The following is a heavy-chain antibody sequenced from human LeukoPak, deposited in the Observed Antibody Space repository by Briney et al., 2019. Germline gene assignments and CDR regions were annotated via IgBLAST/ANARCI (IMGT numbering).Heavy chain of an antibody. J-gene: IGHJ4*02. CDR3: AKGPWELHFDY. Sequence: GGSLRLSCAASGFTFSSYGMHWVRQAPGKGLEWVAFVQYDGSNKYYADSVQGRFTISRDNSKNTLYLQMNSLRAEDTAVYYCAKGPWELHFDYWGQGILVTASS. CDR2: VQYDGSNK. V-gene: IGHV3-30*02. CDR1: GFTFSSYG. D-gene: IGHD1-26*01.